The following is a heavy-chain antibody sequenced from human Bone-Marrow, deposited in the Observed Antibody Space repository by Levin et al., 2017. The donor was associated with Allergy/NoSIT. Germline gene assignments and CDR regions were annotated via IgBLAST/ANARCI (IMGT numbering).Heavy chain of an antibody. CDR3: SRRIAEEDYFDY. V-gene: IGHV3-49*03. J-gene: IGHJ4*02. D-gene: IGHD6-13*01. CDR2: IRSEASGGTT. CDR1: GFTFGDYS. Sequence: PGGSLRLSCTASGFTFGDYSMSWFRQAPGKGLEWVGFIRSEASGGTTEYAASVKGRFTISRDDSKSIAYLQMNSLKTEDTAVYYCSRRIAEEDYFDYWGQGTLVTVSS.